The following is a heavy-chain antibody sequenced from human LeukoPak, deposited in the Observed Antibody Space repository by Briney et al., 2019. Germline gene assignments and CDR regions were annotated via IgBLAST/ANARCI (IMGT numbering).Heavy chain of an antibody. D-gene: IGHD2-2*01. J-gene: IGHJ4*02. CDR1: GFSFGSHW. Sequence: GGSLRFSCAASGFSFGSHWMNWVRQAPGKGLEWVAIINQNGGSIGYGDSVKGRFTISRDNSKNTLYLQMNSLRAEDTAVYYCAKDRSYCSSTSCSHFDYWGQGTLVTVSS. CDR3: AKDRSYCSSTSCSHFDY. V-gene: IGHV3-7*01. CDR2: INQNGGSI.